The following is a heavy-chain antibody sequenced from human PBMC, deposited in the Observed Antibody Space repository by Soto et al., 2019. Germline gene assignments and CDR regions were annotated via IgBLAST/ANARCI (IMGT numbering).Heavy chain of an antibody. CDR3: VKDGRNLLESYYYYGMDV. V-gene: IGHV3-64D*06. D-gene: IGHD1-1*01. CDR2: ISSNGGST. Sequence: GGSLRLSCSASGFTFSSYAMHWVRQAPGKGLEYVSAISSNGGSTYYADSVKGRFTISRDNPKNTLYLQMSSLRAEDTAVYYCVKDGRNLLESYYYYGMDVWGQGTTVTVSS. CDR1: GFTFSSYA. J-gene: IGHJ6*02.